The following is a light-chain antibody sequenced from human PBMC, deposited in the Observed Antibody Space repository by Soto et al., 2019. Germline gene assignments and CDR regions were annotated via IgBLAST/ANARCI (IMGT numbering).Light chain of an antibody. CDR3: QQRSNWPIT. CDR2: DAS. V-gene: IGKV3-11*01. Sequence: EIVLTQSPATLYFSPGERATLSCRASQSVSSYLAWYQQKPGQAPRLLIYDASNRATGIPARFSGSGSGTDFTLTISSLEPEDFAVYYCQQRSNWPITFGQGTRLEI. CDR1: QSVSSY. J-gene: IGKJ5*01.